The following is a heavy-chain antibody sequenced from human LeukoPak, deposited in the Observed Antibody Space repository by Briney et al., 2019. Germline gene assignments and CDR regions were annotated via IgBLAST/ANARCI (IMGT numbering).Heavy chain of an antibody. CDR1: GYNFASYW. Sequence: GESLKISCKGSGYNFASYWIGWVRQMPGKGLEWMGIIYPDDSDTRYSLSFQGQVTISADKSITTAYLQWSSLKASDTAMYYCASRGTVDSTQGTFDIWGQGTMVTVSS. D-gene: IGHD1-26*01. CDR2: IYPDDSDT. V-gene: IGHV5-51*01. CDR3: ASRGTVDSTQGTFDI. J-gene: IGHJ3*02.